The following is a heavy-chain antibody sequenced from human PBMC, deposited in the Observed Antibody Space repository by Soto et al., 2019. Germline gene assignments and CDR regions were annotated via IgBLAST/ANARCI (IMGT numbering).Heavy chain of an antibody. J-gene: IGHJ4*02. Sequence: QVQLVQSGAEVKKPGSSVKVSCKASGGTFSSYAISWVRQAPGQGLEWMGGVIPIFGTANYAQKFQGRVTITADESTSTDYMELSSLRSEDTAVYYCEGGRAATPRALDYWGQGTLVTVSS. CDR1: GGTFSSYA. CDR3: EGGRAATPRALDY. D-gene: IGHD6-25*01. CDR2: VIPIFGTA. V-gene: IGHV1-69*01.